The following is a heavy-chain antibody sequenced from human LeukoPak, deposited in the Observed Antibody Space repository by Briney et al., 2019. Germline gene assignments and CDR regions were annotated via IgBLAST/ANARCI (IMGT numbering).Heavy chain of an antibody. J-gene: IGHJ4*02. CDR2: ISYDGSNK. Sequence: HPGGSLRLSCGASGFTFSSYGMHWVRQAPGKGLEWVAVISYDGSNKYYADSVKGRFTISRDNSKNTLYLQMNSLRAEDTAVYYCAKDSVGYSYGQGDYWGQGTLVTVSS. D-gene: IGHD5-18*01. CDR1: GFTFSSYG. CDR3: AKDSVGYSYGQGDY. V-gene: IGHV3-30*18.